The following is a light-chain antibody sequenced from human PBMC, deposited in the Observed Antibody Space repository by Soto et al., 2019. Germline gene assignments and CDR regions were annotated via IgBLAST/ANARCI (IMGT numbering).Light chain of an antibody. CDR3: SSYTGSSTPV. CDR1: SSDVGGYNY. V-gene: IGLV2-14*01. J-gene: IGLJ3*02. Sequence: QSVLTQPASVSGSPGQSITISCTGTSSDVGGYNYVSWYQHHPGKAPKLMIYEVSNRPSGVSNRFSGSKSGNTASLTISALQAEDEADYYCSSYTGSSTPVFGGGTKLTVL. CDR2: EVS.